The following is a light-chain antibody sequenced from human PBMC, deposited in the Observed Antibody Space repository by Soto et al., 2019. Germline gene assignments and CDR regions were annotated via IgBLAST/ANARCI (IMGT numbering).Light chain of an antibody. V-gene: IGKV3-20*01. CDR1: QSISSNY. Sequence: EIVLTQSPGTLSLSPGERATLSCRASQSISSNYLAWYQQKPGQAPRLLIYGASTRAPGIPDRFSGSGSGTIFTLTISRLQPEDFAVYYCQRYGRSPPITFGQGTRLETK. CDR3: QRYGRSPPIT. J-gene: IGKJ5*01. CDR2: GAS.